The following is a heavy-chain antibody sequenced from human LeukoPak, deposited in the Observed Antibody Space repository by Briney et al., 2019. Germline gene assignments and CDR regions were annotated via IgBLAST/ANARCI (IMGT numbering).Heavy chain of an antibody. Sequence: SETLSLTCTVSGVSMSGAYWSWIWQPPGKGLEWIGYVFFAGNTRYNPSLSSRLTISVDTSRSQFSLKLDSVTAADTAVYYCARVRSGVSYMDVWGKGTTVTVSS. CDR2: VFFAGNT. V-gene: IGHV4-59*08. CDR1: GVSMSGAY. D-gene: IGHD3-10*01. CDR3: ARVRSGVSYMDV. J-gene: IGHJ6*03.